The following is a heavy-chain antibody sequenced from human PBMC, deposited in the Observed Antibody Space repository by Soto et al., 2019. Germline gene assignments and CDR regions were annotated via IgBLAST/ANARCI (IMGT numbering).Heavy chain of an antibody. CDR1: GGTFSSYT. D-gene: IGHD2-15*01. CDR3: AIRYCSGGSCYSPSYYYMDV. Sequence: ASVKVSCKASGGTFSSYTISWVRQAPGQGLEWMGRIIPILGIANYAQKFQGRVTITADKSTSTAYMELSSLRSEDTAVYYCAIRYCSGGSCYSPSYYYMDVWGKGTTVTVSS. V-gene: IGHV1-69*02. J-gene: IGHJ6*03. CDR2: IIPILGIA.